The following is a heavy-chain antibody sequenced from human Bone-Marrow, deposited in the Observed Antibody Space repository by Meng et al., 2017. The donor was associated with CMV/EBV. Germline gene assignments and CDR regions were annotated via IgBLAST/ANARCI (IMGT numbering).Heavy chain of an antibody. CDR3: ARIGVVVPAAIAWFDP. J-gene: IGHJ5*02. CDR2: IYHSGST. V-gene: IGHV4-4*02. CDR1: GASISSSNW. D-gene: IGHD2-2*02. Sequence: SETLSLTCAVPGASISSSNWWSWVRQPPGKGLEWIGEIYHSGSTNYNPSLKSRVTISVDKSKNQFSLKLSSVTAADTAVYYCARIGVVVPAAIAWFDPWGQGTLVTIYS.